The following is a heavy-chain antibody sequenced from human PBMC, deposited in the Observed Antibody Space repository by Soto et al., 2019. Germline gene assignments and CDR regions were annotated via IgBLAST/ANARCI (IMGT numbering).Heavy chain of an antibody. Sequence: KPGGSLRLSCTASGFTFGDYAMSWFRQAPGKGLEWVGFIRSKAYGGTTEYAASVKGRFTISRDDSKSIAYLQMNSLKTEDTAVYYCTRANIVVVPIYCYGMDVWGQGTTVTVSS. CDR2: IRSKAYGGTT. CDR1: GFTFGDYA. J-gene: IGHJ6*02. CDR3: TRANIVVVPIYCYGMDV. D-gene: IGHD2-2*01. V-gene: IGHV3-49*05.